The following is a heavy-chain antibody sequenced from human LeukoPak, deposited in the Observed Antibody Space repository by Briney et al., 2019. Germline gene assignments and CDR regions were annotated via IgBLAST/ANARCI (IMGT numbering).Heavy chain of an antibody. CDR1: GGTFSSYA. J-gene: IGHJ5*02. CDR2: ISAYNGNT. CDR3: ARDWESRGERFDP. Sequence: GASVKVSCKASGGTFSSYAISWVRQAPGQGLEWMGWISAYNGNTNYAQKLQGRVTMTTDTSTSTAYMELRSLRSDDTAVYYCARDWESRGERFDPWGQGTLVTVSS. V-gene: IGHV1-18*01. D-gene: IGHD1-26*01.